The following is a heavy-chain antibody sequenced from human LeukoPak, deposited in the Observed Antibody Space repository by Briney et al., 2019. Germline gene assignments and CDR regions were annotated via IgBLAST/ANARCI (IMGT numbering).Heavy chain of an antibody. D-gene: IGHD1-26*01. Sequence: GGSLRLSCAASGFTFRSYWMTWVRQAPGKGLEWVANIKEDGSRKYYVDSVQGRFTISRDNAQNSLYLHMDSLRAEDRAVYYCARIISGIYYGDAFDVWGQGTIVTVSS. CDR1: GFTFRSYW. CDR3: ARIISGIYYGDAFDV. V-gene: IGHV3-7*01. CDR2: IKEDGSRK. J-gene: IGHJ3*01.